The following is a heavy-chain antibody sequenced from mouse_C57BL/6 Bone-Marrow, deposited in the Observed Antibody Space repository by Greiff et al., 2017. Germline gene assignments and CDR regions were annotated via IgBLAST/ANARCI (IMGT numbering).Heavy chain of an antibody. Sequence: EVKVVESEGGLVQPGSSMKLSCTASGFTFSDYYMAWVRQVPEKGLEWVANINYDGSSTYYLDSLKSRFIISRDNAKNIRYLQMSSLKSEDTATDYCARDAGPCDYWGQGTTLTVSS. CDR3: ARDAGPCDY. J-gene: IGHJ2*01. CDR2: INYDGSST. V-gene: IGHV5-16*01. CDR1: GFTFSDYY.